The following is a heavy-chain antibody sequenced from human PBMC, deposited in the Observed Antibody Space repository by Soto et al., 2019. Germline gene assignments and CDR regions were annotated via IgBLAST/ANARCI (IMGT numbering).Heavy chain of an antibody. Sequence: GKGLEWVSAISGSGGSTYYADSVKGRFTISRDNSKNTLYLQMNSLRGEDTAVYYWPKKGAAVGARSRDSWGKGLLV. V-gene: IGHV3-23*01. CDR2: ISGSGGST. CDR3: PKKGAAVGARSRDS. J-gene: IGHJ4*02. D-gene: IGHD1-26*01.